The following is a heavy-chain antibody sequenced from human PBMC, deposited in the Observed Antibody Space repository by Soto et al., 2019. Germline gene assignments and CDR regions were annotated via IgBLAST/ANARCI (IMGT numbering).Heavy chain of an antibody. CDR1: GFPFSNYE. Sequence: EVQMVESGGGLVQPGGSLRLSCAASGFPFSNYEMNWVRQPPGKGLEWVAYISSSCTTIYYADSVKGRFTISRDNAKNSLFLQINSLSVEDTAVYYCARYPFLECNWAQGTLVTVSS. CDR2: ISSSCTTI. V-gene: IGHV3-48*03. D-gene: IGHD3-3*01. CDR3: ARYPFLECN. J-gene: IGHJ4*02.